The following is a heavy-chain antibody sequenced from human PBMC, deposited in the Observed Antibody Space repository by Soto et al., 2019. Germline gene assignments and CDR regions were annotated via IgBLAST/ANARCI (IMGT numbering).Heavy chain of an antibody. Sequence: ASVKVSCKASGGTFSSYAISWVRQAPGQGLEWMGGIIPIFGTANYAQKFQGRVTITADESTSTAYMELSSLRSEDTAVYYCAKCPLELPLESYGNWFDPWGQGTLVTVSS. CDR3: AKCPLELPLESYGNWFDP. CDR2: IIPIFGTA. D-gene: IGHD1-7*01. J-gene: IGHJ5*02. V-gene: IGHV1-69*13. CDR1: GGTFSSYA.